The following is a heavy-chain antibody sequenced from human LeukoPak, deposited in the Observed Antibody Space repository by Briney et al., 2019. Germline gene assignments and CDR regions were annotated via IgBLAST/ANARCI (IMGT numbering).Heavy chain of an antibody. CDR1: GYTFTGYY. V-gene: IGHV1-2*02. CDR2: INPNSGGT. CDR3: ARDHTPALRYFDWPDY. D-gene: IGHD3-9*01. J-gene: IGHJ4*02. Sequence: ASVKVSCKPSGYTFTGYYIHWVRQAPGQGLEWMGWINPNSGGTNYAQKFQGRVTMTRDTSISTAYMELSRLRSDDTAVYYCARDHTPALRYFDWPDYWGQGTLVTVSS.